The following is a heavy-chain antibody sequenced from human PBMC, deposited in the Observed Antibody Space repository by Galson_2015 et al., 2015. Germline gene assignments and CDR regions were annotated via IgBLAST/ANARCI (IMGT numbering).Heavy chain of an antibody. CDR3: ARDRHYYDSSGFYY. CDR1: GFTFSSYA. Sequence: SLRLSCAASGFTFSSYAMHWVRQAPGKGLEWVAVISYDGSNKYYADSVKGRFTISRDNSKNTLYLQMNSLRAEDTAVYYCARDRHYYDSSGFYYWGQGTLVTVSS. CDR2: ISYDGSNK. D-gene: IGHD3-22*01. J-gene: IGHJ4*02. V-gene: IGHV3-30-3*01.